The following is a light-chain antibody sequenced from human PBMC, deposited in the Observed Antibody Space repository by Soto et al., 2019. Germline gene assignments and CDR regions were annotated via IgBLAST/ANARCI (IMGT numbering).Light chain of an antibody. Sequence: QSVLTQPPSASGAPGQRITISFSGSSSNIGSNYVYWYQQHPRTAPKLLIYRNNQRPSGVPDRFSGSKSGTSASLAISGLRSEDEADYYCAAWDDSLSVVVFGGGTKLTVL. CDR3: AAWDDSLSVVV. J-gene: IGLJ2*01. CDR2: RNN. V-gene: IGLV1-47*01. CDR1: SSNIGSNY.